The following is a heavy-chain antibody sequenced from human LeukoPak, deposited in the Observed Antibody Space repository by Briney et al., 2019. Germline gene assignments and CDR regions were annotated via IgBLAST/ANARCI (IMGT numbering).Heavy chain of an antibody. J-gene: IGHJ4*02. CDR2: ISYDGSNK. CDR3: AKDVLTTVVTPDWDY. D-gene: IGHD4-23*01. CDR1: GFTFSSYA. V-gene: IGHV3-30-3*01. Sequence: GGSLRLSCAASGFTFSSYAMHWVRQAPGKGLEWVAVISYDGSNKYYADSVKGRFTISRDNSKNTLYLQMDSLRAEDTAVYYCAKDVLTTVVTPDWDYWGQGTLVTVSS.